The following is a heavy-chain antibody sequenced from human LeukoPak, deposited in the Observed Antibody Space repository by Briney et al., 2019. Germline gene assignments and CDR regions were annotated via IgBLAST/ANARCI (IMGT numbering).Heavy chain of an antibody. CDR2: IYYSGST. CDR1: GGSISSYY. D-gene: IGHD3-10*01. Sequence: PSETLSLTCTVSGGSISSYYWSWIRQPPGKGLEWIGYIYYSGSTNYNSSLKSRVTISVDTSKNQFSLKLSSVTAADTAVYYCARLGMVRGVPSWFDPWGQGTLVTVSS. CDR3: ARLGMVRGVPSWFDP. J-gene: IGHJ5*02. V-gene: IGHV4-59*01.